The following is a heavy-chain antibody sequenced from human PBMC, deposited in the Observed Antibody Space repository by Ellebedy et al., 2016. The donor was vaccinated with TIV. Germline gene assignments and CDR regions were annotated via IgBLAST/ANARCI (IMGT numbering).Heavy chain of an antibody. V-gene: IGHV3-64*01. CDR3: ARNYYDRSGGYSHFQY. CDR2: ISSNGGST. J-gene: IGHJ1*01. D-gene: IGHD3-22*01. Sequence: PGGSLRLSCAASGFTFSNYAMHRVRQAPGKGLEYVSAISSNGGSTYYANSVKGRFIISRDNSKNTLYLQMGSLRAEDMAVYYCARNYYDRSGGYSHFQYWGQGTLVTVSS. CDR1: GFTFSNYA.